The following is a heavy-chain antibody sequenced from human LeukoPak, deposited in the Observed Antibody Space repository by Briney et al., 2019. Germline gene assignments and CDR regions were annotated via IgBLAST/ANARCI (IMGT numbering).Heavy chain of an antibody. CDR1: GGSISSTSDY. D-gene: IGHD5-18*01. CDR3: TRLTVYSYGYFFDY. V-gene: IGHV4-39*01. J-gene: IGHJ4*02. Sequence: PPETLSLTRTVSGGSISSTSDYWGWIRQPPGKGLEWIGTIYYRGSTYYNPSLKSRITISVDTSKNQFALKLSYVTAADTAVYYCTRLTVYSYGYFFDYWGQGTLVSVSS. CDR2: IYYRGST.